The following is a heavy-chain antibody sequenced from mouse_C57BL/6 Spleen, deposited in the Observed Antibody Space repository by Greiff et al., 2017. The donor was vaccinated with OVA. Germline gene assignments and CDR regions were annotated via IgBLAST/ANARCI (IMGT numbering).Heavy chain of an antibody. CDR2: IYPGAGDT. J-gene: IGHJ2*01. V-gene: IGHV1-80*01. D-gene: IGHD1-1*01. Sequence: VQLQQSGAELVKPGASVKISCKASGYAFSSYWMNWVKQRPGQGLEWIGQIYPGAGDTNYNGKFKGKATLTADKSSSTAYMQLSSLTSEDSAVYFCARGAVVNYFDYWGQGTTLTVSS. CDR3: ARGAVVNYFDY. CDR1: GYAFSSYW.